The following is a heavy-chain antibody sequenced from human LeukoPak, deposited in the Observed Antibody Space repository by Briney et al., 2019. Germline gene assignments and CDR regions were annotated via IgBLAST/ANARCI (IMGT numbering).Heavy chain of an antibody. D-gene: IGHD2-2*01. CDR3: ARGYCSSTSCPPGY. J-gene: IGHJ4*02. CDR1: GGSISSYY. CDR2: IYYSGST. V-gene: IGHV4-59*01. Sequence: SETLSLTCTVSGGSISSYYWSWIRQPPGKGLEWIGYIYYSGSTNYNPSLKSRVTISADTSKNQLSLKLSSVTAADTAVYYCARGYCSSTSCPPGYWGQGTLVTVSS.